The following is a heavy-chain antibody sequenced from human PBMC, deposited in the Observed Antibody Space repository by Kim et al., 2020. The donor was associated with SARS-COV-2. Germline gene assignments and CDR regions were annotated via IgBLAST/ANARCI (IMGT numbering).Heavy chain of an antibody. V-gene: IGHV3-23*01. Sequence: GGSLRLSCAASGFTFSSYAMHWVRQAPGKGPEWVSLVCGDGSSKYYADSVKGRFAISRDNSKKTLYLQMNSLRAEDTAVYYCARGENNNSACFDYCDQG. CDR1: GFTFSSYA. J-gene: IGHJ4*02. D-gene: IGHD1-1*01. CDR2: VCGDGSSK. CDR3: ARGENNNSACFDY.